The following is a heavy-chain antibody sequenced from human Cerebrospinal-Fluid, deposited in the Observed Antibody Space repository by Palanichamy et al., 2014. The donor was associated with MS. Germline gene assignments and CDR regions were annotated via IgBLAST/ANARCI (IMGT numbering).Heavy chain of an antibody. CDR3: AKGASDSNYAGGMDV. CDR2: INPNSGGT. Sequence: QVHLVQSGAEAKKPGASVKVSCRASGYTFSGYYMHWVRQAPGQGLEWMGWINPNSGGTNYAQNFQGWVTMTRDTSGATAYLELRRLKSDDTALYYCAKGASDSNYAGGMDVWGQGTMVTVSS. J-gene: IGHJ6*02. CDR1: GYTFSGYY. D-gene: IGHD4-11*01. V-gene: IGHV1-2*04.